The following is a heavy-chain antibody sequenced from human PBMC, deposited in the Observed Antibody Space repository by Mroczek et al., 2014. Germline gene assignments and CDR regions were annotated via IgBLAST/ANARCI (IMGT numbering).Heavy chain of an antibody. CDR1: GYTFTSYD. J-gene: IGHJ4*02. V-gene: IGHV1-8*01. CDR3: ARGFGTVPTEGAVGTT. Sequence: QVQLVESGAEVKKPGASVKVSCKASGYTFTSYDINWVRQATGQGLEWMGWMNPNSGNTGYAQKFQGRVTMTRNTSISTAYMELSSLRSEDTAVYYCARGFGTVPTEGAVGTTWGQGTLVTVSS. CDR2: MNPNSGNT. D-gene: IGHD4-11*01.